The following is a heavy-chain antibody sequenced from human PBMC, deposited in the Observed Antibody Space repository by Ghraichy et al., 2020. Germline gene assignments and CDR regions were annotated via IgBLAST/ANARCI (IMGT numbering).Heavy chain of an antibody. V-gene: IGHV4-4*02. CDR1: GGSISSSNW. Sequence: SETLSLTCAVSGGSISSSNWWSWVRQPPGKGLEWIGEIYHSGSTNYNPSLKRRVTMSVDKSKSQFSMRLNSVTAADTAVYYCAGYSTSPPSYYYGMDVWGPATTVTVSS. CDR2: IYHSGST. CDR3: AGYSTSPPSYYYGMDV. J-gene: IGHJ6*02. D-gene: IGHD6-6*01.